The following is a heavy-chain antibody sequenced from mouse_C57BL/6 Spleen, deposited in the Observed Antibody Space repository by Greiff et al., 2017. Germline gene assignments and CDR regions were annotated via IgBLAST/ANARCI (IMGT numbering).Heavy chain of an antibody. CDR2: IDPETGGT. J-gene: IGHJ3*01. Sequence: VKLQQSGAELVRPGASVTLSCKASGYTFTDYEMHWVKQTPVHGLEWIGAIDPETGGTAYNQKFKGKAILTADKSSSTAYMELRSLTSEDSAVYYCTRSLTYYYGSSYGGWFAYWGQGTLVTVSA. V-gene: IGHV1-15*01. D-gene: IGHD1-1*01. CDR1: GYTFTDYE. CDR3: TRSLTYYYGSSYGGWFAY.